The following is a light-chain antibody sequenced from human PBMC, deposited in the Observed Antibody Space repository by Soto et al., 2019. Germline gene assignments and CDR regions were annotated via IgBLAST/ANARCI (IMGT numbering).Light chain of an antibody. J-gene: IGKJ4*01. Sequence: DIQMTQSPSSLSASVGDRVTITCRASQSIGDNLHWYQLKTGTAPNLLIYAASNLQSGFPSRFSGSGSGTDFTLTISNLQPEDFVSYFCQQSFNTPPTFGGGTKVEIQ. CDR3: QQSFNTPPT. V-gene: IGKV1-39*01. CDR1: QSIGDN. CDR2: AAS.